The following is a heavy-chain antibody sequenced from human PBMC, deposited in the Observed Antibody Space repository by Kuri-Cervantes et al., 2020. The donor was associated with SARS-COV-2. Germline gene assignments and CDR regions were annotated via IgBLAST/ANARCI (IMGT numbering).Heavy chain of an antibody. CDR1: GGSISSSSYY. CDR2: IYYSGST. V-gene: IGHV4-39*07. D-gene: IGHD4-17*01. Sequence: SETLSLTCTVSGGSISSSSYYWGWIRQPPGKGLEWIGSIYYSGSTYYNPSLKSRVTIPVDTSKNQFSLKLSSVTAADTAVYYCARADPVTHLFDYWGQGTLVTVSS. J-gene: IGHJ4*02. CDR3: ARADPVTHLFDY.